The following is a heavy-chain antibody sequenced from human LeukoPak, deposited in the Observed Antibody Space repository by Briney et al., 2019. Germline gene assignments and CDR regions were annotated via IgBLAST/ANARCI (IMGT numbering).Heavy chain of an antibody. J-gene: IGHJ3*02. CDR1: GFTVSSNY. CDR2: IYSGGST. D-gene: IGHD3-10*01. CDR3: ARELVRGVTPDAFDS. V-gene: IGHV3-53*01. Sequence: GGSLRLSCAASGFTVSSNYMSWVRQAPGKGLEWVSVIYSGGSTYYADSVKGRFTISRDNSKNTLYLQMNSLRAEDTAVYYCARELVRGVTPDAFDSWGQGTMVTVSS.